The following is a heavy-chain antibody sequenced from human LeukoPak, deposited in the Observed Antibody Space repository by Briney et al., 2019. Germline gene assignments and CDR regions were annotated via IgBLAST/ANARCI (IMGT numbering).Heavy chain of an antibody. J-gene: IGHJ4*02. D-gene: IGHD3-22*01. CDR1: GITFSSFA. CDR2: ISDSGGTT. CDR3: ARADSSGYSGLLY. V-gene: IGHV3-23*01. Sequence: GGSLRLSCVVSGITFSSFAMSWVRQTPGKGPEWVSVISDSGGTTFYADSVKGRFTISRDNSKNTLYLQMNSLRDEDTAVYYCARADSSGYSGLLYWGQGTLVTVSS.